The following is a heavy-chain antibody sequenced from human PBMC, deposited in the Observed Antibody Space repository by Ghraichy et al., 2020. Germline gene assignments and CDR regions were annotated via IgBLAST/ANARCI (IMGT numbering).Heavy chain of an antibody. D-gene: IGHD6-13*01. CDR3: ARGGTASSWYDDYFDY. CDR2: INAGNGNT. J-gene: IGHJ4*02. V-gene: IGHV1-3*01. Sequence: ASVKVSCKASGYTFTSYALHWLRQAPGQRLEWMGWINAGNGNTKYSQKFQGRVTIIRDTSASTAYMELTSLRSDDTASYYCARGGTASSWYDDYFDYWGQGTRVTVSS. CDR1: GYTFTSYA.